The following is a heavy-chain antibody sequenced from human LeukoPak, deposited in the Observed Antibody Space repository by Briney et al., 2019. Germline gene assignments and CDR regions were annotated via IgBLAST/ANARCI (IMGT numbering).Heavy chain of an antibody. V-gene: IGHV3-30-3*01. CDR3: ARDPNTMRVPPGWLDY. Sequence: GRSLRLSCAASGFTFSSYAMHWVRQAPGKGLEWVAVISYDGSNKYYADSVKGRFTISRDNSKNTLYLQMNSLRAEDTAVYYCARDPNTMRVPPGWLDYWGQGTLVTVSS. J-gene: IGHJ4*02. CDR1: GFTFSSYA. D-gene: IGHD3-22*01. CDR2: ISYDGSNK.